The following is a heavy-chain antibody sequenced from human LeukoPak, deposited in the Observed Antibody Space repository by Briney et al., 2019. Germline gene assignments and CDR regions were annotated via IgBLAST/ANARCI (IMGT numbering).Heavy chain of an antibody. J-gene: IGHJ3*01. CDR1: GFTFNTYD. CDR2: IGIGGDT. CDR3: ARAVNTLADAFDL. D-gene: IGHD1/OR15-1a*01. V-gene: IGHV3-13*01. Sequence: PGGSLRLSCAASGFTFNTYDMHWVRQGTGKGLEWVSAIGIGGDTYYPDSVKGLFTISRENAKNSLYLQMNSLGAGDTAVYYCARAVNTLADAFDLWGQGTLVTVSS.